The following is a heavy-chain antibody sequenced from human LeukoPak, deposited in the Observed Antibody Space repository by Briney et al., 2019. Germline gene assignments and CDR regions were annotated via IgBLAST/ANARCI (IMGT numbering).Heavy chain of an antibody. J-gene: IGHJ4*02. CDR3: ARELYYYDSSGFDY. CDR2: IYSGGST. Sequence: GGSLRLSCAASGFTVSSNYMSWVRQAPGKGLEWVSVIYSGGSTHYADSVKGRFTISRENSKNTLYLQMSSLRAEDTAVYYCARELYYYDSSGFDYWGQGTLVTVSS. V-gene: IGHV3-66*02. CDR1: GFTVSSNY. D-gene: IGHD3-22*01.